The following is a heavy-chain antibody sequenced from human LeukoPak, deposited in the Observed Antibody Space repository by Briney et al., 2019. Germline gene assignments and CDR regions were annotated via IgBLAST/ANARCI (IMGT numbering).Heavy chain of an antibody. D-gene: IGHD3-10*01. CDR3: AASITMFDY. CDR2: IKQDGNEK. CDR1: GFTFSSYW. V-gene: IGHV3-7*05. Sequence: GGSLRLSCAASGFTFSSYWMSWVRQAPGKGLEWVANIKQDGNEKYYVDPVKGRFTISRDNAKNSLYLQMNSLRAEDTAVYYCAASITMFDYWGQGTLVTVSS. J-gene: IGHJ4*02.